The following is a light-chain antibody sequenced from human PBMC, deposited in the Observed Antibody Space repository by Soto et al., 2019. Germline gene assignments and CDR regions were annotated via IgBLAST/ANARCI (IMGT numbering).Light chain of an antibody. Sequence: QSALTQPASVSGSPGQSITISCTGTSSDVGGYNDVSWYQQHPGKAPKLVIYDVSNRPSGVSKRFSGSKSGNTASLTISGLQAEDEADYYCSSYTSSSTRVFGTGTKVTVL. CDR3: SSYTSSSTRV. J-gene: IGLJ1*01. CDR2: DVS. V-gene: IGLV2-14*01. CDR1: SSDVGGYND.